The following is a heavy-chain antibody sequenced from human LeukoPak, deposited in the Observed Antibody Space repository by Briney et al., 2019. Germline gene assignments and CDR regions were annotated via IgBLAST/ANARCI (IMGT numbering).Heavy chain of an antibody. V-gene: IGHV1-8*01. CDR1: GYTFTSYD. J-gene: IGHJ4*02. Sequence: ASVKVSCKASGYTFTSYDISWVRQATGQGLEWMGWMNPNSSNTGYAQKFQGRVTVTRNTSISTAYMELSSLRSEDTAVYYCASGLWWENGDYWGQGTLVTVSS. CDR2: MNPNSSNT. D-gene: IGHD1-26*01. CDR3: ASGLWWENGDY.